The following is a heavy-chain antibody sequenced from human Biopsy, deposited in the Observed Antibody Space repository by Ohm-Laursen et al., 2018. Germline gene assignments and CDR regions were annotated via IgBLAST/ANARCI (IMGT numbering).Heavy chain of an antibody. J-gene: IGHJ2*01. CDR3: VREPKTGAAEAWYFDL. Sequence: TLSLTCSVSGASVKSFGYFWAWIRQRPGKGLEWIGYISYNERTHYNPSLTSRIAISFDTSDNRISLQLRSVSVADTAVYYCVREPKTGAAEAWYFDLWGRGSPVTVPS. CDR2: ISYNERT. CDR1: GASVKSFGYF. V-gene: IGHV4-31*03. D-gene: IGHD7-27*01.